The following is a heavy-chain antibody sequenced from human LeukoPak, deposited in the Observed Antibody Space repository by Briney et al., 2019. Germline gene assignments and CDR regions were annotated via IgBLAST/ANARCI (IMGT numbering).Heavy chain of an antibody. V-gene: IGHV4-59*01. CDR1: GGSISSYY. CDR3: ARGRCSGGSCYSGIYYYYMDV. Sequence: SETLSLTCTVSGGSISSYYWGWIRQPPGKGLEWIGYIYYSGSTNYNPSLKSRVTISVDTSKNQFSLKLSSVTAADTAVYYCARGRCSGGSCYSGIYYYYMDVWGKGTTVTVSS. D-gene: IGHD2-15*01. CDR2: IYYSGST. J-gene: IGHJ6*03.